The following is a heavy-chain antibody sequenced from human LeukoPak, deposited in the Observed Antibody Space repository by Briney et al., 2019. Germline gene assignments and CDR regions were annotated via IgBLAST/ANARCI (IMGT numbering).Heavy chain of an antibody. D-gene: IGHD6-13*01. V-gene: IGHV3-74*01. Sequence: GGSLRLSCAASGFTFTTYWMSWVRQAPGKGLVWVSRISSDGSSTTYADSVKGRFTISRDNAKNSLYLQMNSLRAEDTAVYYCARDLMGIAYRRAFYYWGQGTLVTVSS. CDR2: ISSDGSST. J-gene: IGHJ4*02. CDR1: GFTFTTYW. CDR3: ARDLMGIAYRRAFYY.